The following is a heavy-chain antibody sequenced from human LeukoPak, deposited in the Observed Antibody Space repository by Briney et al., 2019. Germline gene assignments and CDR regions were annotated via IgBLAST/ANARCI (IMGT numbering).Heavy chain of an antibody. J-gene: IGHJ4*02. D-gene: IGHD6-13*01. CDR2: ISGSGGST. CDR1: GFTFSSYG. Sequence: GGSLRLSCAASGFTFSSYGMSWVRQAPGKGLEWVSAISGSGGSTYYADSVKGRFTISRDNSKNTLYLQMNSLRAEDTAVYYCAKDGQQQLEVYYFDYWGQGTLVTVSS. CDR3: AKDGQQQLEVYYFDY. V-gene: IGHV3-23*01.